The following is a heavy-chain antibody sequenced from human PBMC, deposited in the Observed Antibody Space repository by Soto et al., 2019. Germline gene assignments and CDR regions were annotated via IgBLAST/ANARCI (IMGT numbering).Heavy chain of an antibody. J-gene: IGHJ6*03. D-gene: IGHD1-1*01. V-gene: IGHV1-69*02. Sequence: QVQLVQSGAEVTKPGSSVKVSCKASGGTFSSYTISWVRQAPGHGLEWMGRIIPILGIANYAQKCQGRVTITADKSTSTAHTELSSLRSADTAVYSCASSRSGRTGTTEWSYYYYYMDVWGKGTTVTVSS. CDR1: GGTFSSYT. CDR3: ASSRSGRTGTTEWSYYYYYMDV. CDR2: IIPILGIA.